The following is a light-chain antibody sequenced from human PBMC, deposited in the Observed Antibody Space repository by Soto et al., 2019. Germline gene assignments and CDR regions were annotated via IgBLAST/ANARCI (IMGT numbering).Light chain of an antibody. Sequence: DIQMTQSPSSLSAFVGDSITITCQASQDIKNYLNWYQHKPGKAPKLLIYDAFKSDTGVPSRFSGSASGTDFTFTINNLQPEDIATYFCQQYDSLPPTFGGGTRV. CDR1: QDIKNY. CDR3: QQYDSLPPT. CDR2: DAF. V-gene: IGKV1-33*01. J-gene: IGKJ4*01.